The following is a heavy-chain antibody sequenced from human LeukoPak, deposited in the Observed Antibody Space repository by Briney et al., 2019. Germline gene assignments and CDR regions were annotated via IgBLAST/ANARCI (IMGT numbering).Heavy chain of an antibody. D-gene: IGHD2-15*01. CDR2: IYPGDSDT. J-gene: IGHJ5*02. CDR1: GYIFTSYW. CDR3: ARQDCSGGSCYYNWFDP. Sequence: GASLQISCQGSGYIFTSYWIGWVRQVPGKGLEWMGIIYPGDSDTRYSPSFQGQVTISADKSISTSYLQWSSLKASDTAMYYCARQDCSGGSCYYNWFDPWGQGTLVTVSS. V-gene: IGHV5-51*01.